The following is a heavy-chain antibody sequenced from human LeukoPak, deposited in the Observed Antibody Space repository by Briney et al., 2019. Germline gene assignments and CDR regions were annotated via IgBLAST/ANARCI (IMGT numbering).Heavy chain of an antibody. D-gene: IGHD2-21*02. Sequence: SETLSLTCTVSGYSISTGYYWDWIRQPPGQGLEWIGYIYDSGSTNYNPSLKSRVTISVDTSRNQFSLKLNSVTAADTAVYYCAREAFCGGDCYSGFDYWGQGTLVTVSS. CDR1: GYSISTGYY. CDR2: IYDSGST. J-gene: IGHJ4*02. CDR3: AREAFCGGDCYSGFDY. V-gene: IGHV4-61*01.